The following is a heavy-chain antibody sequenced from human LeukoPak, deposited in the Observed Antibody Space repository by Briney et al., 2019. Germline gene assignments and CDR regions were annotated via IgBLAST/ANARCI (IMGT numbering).Heavy chain of an antibody. D-gene: IGHD2-15*01. CDR2: ISYDGSNK. CDR1: GFTFSSYA. Sequence: GGSLRLSCAASGFTFSSYAMHWVRQAPGKGLEWVAVISYDGSNKYYADSVKSRFTISRDNSKNTLYLQMNSLRAEDTAVYYCARDRGGPFDYWGQGTLVTVSS. V-gene: IGHV3-30*04. CDR3: ARDRGGPFDY. J-gene: IGHJ4*02.